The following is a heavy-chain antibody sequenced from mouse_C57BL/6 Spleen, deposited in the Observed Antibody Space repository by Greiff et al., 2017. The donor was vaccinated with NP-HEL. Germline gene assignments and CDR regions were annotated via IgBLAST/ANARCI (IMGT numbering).Heavy chain of an antibody. CDR2: IDPETGGT. CDR1: GYTFTDYE. D-gene: IGHD1-1*01. Sequence: QVQLKESGAELVRPGASVTLSCKASGYTFTDYEMHWVQQTPVHGLEWIGAIDPETGGTAYNQKFKGKAILTADKSSSTAYMELRSLTSEDSAVYYCTPITTVVANWGKGTTLTVSS. J-gene: IGHJ2*01. V-gene: IGHV1-15*01. CDR3: TPITTVVAN.